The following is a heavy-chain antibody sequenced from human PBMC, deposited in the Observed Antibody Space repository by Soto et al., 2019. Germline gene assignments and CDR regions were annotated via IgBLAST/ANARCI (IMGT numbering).Heavy chain of an antibody. D-gene: IGHD2-8*01. CDR3: ARGDSTDCSNGVCSFFYNHDMDV. V-gene: IGHV1-2*04. CDR2: INPKSGGT. Sequence: AAVQVSCKASGYSFTDYHIHWVRQAPGQGLEWLGRINPKSGGTSTAQKFQGWVTMTTDTSISTASMELTRLTPDDTAIYYCARGDSTDCSNGVCSFFYNHDMDVWGQGTTVTVSS. J-gene: IGHJ6*02. CDR1: GYSFTDYH.